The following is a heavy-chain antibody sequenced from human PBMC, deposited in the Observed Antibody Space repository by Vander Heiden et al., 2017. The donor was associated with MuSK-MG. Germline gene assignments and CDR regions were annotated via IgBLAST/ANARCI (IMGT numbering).Heavy chain of an antibody. CDR1: GGTFSSYS. D-gene: IGHD3-10*01. Sequence: QVQLVQSGAEVKKPGSSVNVSCKASGGTFSSYSLSWVRPAPAQGLEWMGGIIPIFGIANYAQKFQGRVTITADKSTSRAYMELSSLRSEDTAVYYCARRGFGELFKDYWGQGTLVTVSS. CDR3: ARRGFGELFKDY. CDR2: IIPIFGIA. V-gene: IGHV1-69*17. J-gene: IGHJ4*02.